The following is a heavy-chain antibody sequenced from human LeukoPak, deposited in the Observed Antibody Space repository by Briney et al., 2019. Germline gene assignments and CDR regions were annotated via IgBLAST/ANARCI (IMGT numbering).Heavy chain of an antibody. J-gene: IGHJ4*02. CDR1: GFPFSSHA. CDR3: ARSSIVVVSFLDY. D-gene: IGHD2-2*01. CDR2: ISSNGGST. Sequence: GGSLRLSCAASGFPFSSHAMHWVRQAPGKALEYVSAISSNGGSTSYANSAKGRFTSSRDNSKNTLYLQMGSLRAEDMAVYYCARSSIVVVSFLDYGGEGTLVTVSS. V-gene: IGHV3-64*01.